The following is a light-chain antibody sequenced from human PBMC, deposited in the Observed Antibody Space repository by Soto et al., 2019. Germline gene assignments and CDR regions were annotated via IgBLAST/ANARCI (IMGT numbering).Light chain of an antibody. Sequence: QSVLTQPPSVSGAPGQRVTISCTGSSSNIGAGYDVHWYQQLPGTAPKLLIYGNSNRPSGVPDRFSGSKSGTSASLAITGRQAEDEADYYCQSYDSSLSALFGGGTKVTVL. V-gene: IGLV1-40*01. CDR1: SSNIGAGYD. CDR3: QSYDSSLSAL. CDR2: GNS. J-gene: IGLJ3*02.